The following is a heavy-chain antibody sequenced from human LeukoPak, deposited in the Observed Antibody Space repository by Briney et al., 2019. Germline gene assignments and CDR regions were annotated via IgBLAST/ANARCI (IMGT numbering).Heavy chain of an antibody. CDR3: ARSFGEPSIAVAGSIGY. J-gene: IGHJ4*02. D-gene: IGHD6-19*01. CDR1: GGSISSYY. CDR2: IYYSGST. Sequence: SETLSLTCTVSGGSISSYYWSWIRQPPGKGLEWTGYIYYSGSTNYNPSLKSRVTISVDTSKNQFSLKLSSVTAADTAVYYCARSFGEPSIAVAGSIGYWGQGTLVTVSS. V-gene: IGHV4-59*01.